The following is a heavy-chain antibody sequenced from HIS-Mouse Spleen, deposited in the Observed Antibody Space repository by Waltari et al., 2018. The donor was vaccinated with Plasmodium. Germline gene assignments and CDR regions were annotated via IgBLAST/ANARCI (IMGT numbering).Heavy chain of an antibody. V-gene: IGHV1-18*01. CDR2: LRSYNVNT. J-gene: IGHJ4*02. CDR1: GYTFTSYG. CDR3: ARAWGRGVFDY. D-gene: IGHD7-27*01. Sequence: QVQLVQSGAEVKKPGASVKVSCKAYGYTFTSYGISWVRQAPGQGVEWMGWLRSYNVNTNYAHKLEGRVTTTTDTSTSTAYMELRSLRSDDTAVYYCARAWGRGVFDYWGQGTLVTVSS.